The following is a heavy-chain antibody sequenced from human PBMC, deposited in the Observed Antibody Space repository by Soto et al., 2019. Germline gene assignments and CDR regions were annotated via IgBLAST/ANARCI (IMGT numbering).Heavy chain of an antibody. Sequence: GESLKISCNGSGYSFTSYWISWVLQMPGKGLEWMGRIDPSDSYTNYSPSFQGHVTISADKSISTAYLQWSSLKASDTAMYYCARHMKIFYDSSGYNDAFDIWGQGTMVTVSS. V-gene: IGHV5-10-1*01. CDR3: ARHMKIFYDSSGYNDAFDI. D-gene: IGHD3-22*01. CDR2: IDPSDSYT. CDR1: GYSFTSYW. J-gene: IGHJ3*02.